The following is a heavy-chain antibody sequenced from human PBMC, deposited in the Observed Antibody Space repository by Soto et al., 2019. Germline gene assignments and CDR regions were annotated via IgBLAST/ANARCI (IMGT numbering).Heavy chain of an antibody. V-gene: IGHV4-31*03. CDR1: GGSISSGGYY. J-gene: IGHJ2*01. Sequence: QVQLQESGPGLVKPSQTLSLTCTVSGGSISSGGYYWSWIRQHPGKGLEWIGYIYYSGSTYYNPYRKSRVTISVDTSKNQFSLKLSSVTAADTAVYYCARDRDYGVHGYFDLWGRGTLVTVSS. D-gene: IGHD4-17*01. CDR3: ARDRDYGVHGYFDL. CDR2: IYYSGST.